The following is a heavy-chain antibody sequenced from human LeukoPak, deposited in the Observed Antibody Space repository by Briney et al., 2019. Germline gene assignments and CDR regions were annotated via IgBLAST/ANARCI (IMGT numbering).Heavy chain of an antibody. CDR1: GGSISSYY. Sequence: SETLSLTCSVSGGSISSYYWSWIRQPPGKGLGWIGYIYYSGSTDYNPSLRSRVTISLDTSKNQFSLILSSVTAADTAMYYCARFLYGSGNDYWGQGTLVTVSS. V-gene: IGHV4-59*01. D-gene: IGHD3-10*01. J-gene: IGHJ4*02. CDR3: ARFLYGSGNDY. CDR2: IYYSGST.